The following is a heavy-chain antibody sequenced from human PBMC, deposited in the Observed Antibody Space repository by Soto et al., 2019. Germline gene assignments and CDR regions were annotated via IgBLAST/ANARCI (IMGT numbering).Heavy chain of an antibody. CDR1: GGSISSGGYY. CDR2: IYYSGST. V-gene: IGHV4-31*03. CDR3: ARTYSSSWYQGGWFDP. Sequence: SETLSLTCTVSGGSISSGGYYWSWIRQHPGKGLEWIGYIYYSGSTYYNPSLKSRVTISVDTSKNQFSLKLSSVTAADTAVYYCARTYSSSWYQGGWFDPWGQGTLVTVS. J-gene: IGHJ5*02. D-gene: IGHD6-13*01.